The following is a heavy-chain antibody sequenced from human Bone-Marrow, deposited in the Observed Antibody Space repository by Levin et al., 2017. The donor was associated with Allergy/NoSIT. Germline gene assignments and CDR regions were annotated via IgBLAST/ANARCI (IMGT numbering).Heavy chain of an antibody. CDR1: GFTFSSYG. CDR2: IWYDGSNK. Sequence: GESLKISCAASGFTFSSYGMHWVRQAPGKGLEWVAVIWYDGSNKYYADSVKGRFTISRDNSKNTLYLQMNSLRAEDTAVYYCARVNSWYYFDYWGQGTLVTVSS. CDR3: ARVNSWYYFDY. J-gene: IGHJ4*02. V-gene: IGHV3-33*01. D-gene: IGHD6-13*01.